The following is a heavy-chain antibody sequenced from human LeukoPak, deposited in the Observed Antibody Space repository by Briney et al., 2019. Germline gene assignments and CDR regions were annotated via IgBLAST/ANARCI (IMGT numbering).Heavy chain of an antibody. Sequence: ASVTVSCKASGYTFTSYDINWVRQATGQGLEWMGWMNPNSGNTGYAQKFQGRVTMTRNTSISTAYMELSSLRSEDTAVYYCARRRYFDWPYYYYYGMDVWGQGTTVTVSS. CDR2: MNPNSGNT. J-gene: IGHJ6*02. D-gene: IGHD3-9*01. CDR3: ARRRYFDWPYYYYYGMDV. V-gene: IGHV1-8*01. CDR1: GYTFTSYD.